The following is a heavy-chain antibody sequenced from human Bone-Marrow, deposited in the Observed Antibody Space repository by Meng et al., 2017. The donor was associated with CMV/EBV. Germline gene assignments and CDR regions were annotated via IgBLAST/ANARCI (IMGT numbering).Heavy chain of an antibody. V-gene: IGHV3-53*01. J-gene: IGHJ6*02. D-gene: IGHD2-2*02. CDR1: GFTVSSNY. CDR2: IYSGGST. Sequence: GESLKISCAASGFTVSSNYMSWVRQAPGKGLEWVSVIYSGGSTYYADSVKGRFTISRDNSKNTLYLQMNSLRAEDTAVYYCASPYCSSTSCYTDYYYGMDVWGQGTVVTVSS. CDR3: ASPYCSSTSCYTDYYYGMDV.